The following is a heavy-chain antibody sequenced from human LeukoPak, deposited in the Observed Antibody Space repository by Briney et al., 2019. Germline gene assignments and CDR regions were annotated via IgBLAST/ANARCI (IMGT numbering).Heavy chain of an antibody. V-gene: IGHV4-30-2*01. D-gene: IGHD3-10*01. CDR2: IYHSGST. CDR1: GGPISSGGYS. CDR3: ARATMVRGVIITYYFDY. Sequence: SETLSLTCAVSGGPISSGGYSWSWIRQPPGKGLEWIGYIYHSGSTYYNPSLKSRVTISVDRSKNQFSLKLSSVTAADTTVYYCARATMVRGVIITYYFDYWGQGTLVTVSS. J-gene: IGHJ4*02.